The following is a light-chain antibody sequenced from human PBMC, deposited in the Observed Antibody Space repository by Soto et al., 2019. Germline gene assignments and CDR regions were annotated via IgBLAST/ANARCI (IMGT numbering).Light chain of an antibody. V-gene: IGKV3-15*01. J-gene: IGKJ1*01. CDR1: QSVSSN. CDR2: GAS. Sequence: EVVMTQSPATLSVSPGETATLSCRASQSVSSNLAWYQQKPGQAPRLLIYGASARATGVPARFSGSGSGTEFTLTISSLQSEDFAVYYCQQYNNWRTFGQGTKVDI. CDR3: QQYNNWRT.